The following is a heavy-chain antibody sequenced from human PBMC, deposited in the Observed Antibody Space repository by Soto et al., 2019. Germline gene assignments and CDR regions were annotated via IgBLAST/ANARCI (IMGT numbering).Heavy chain of an antibody. V-gene: IGHV4-34*01. CDR3: ARGLVELVVVPAAILLDY. J-gene: IGHJ4*02. CDR1: GGSFSGYY. CDR2: INHSGST. D-gene: IGHD2-2*01. Sequence: SETLSLTCAVYGGSFSGYYWSWIRQPTGKGLEWIGEINHSGSTNYNPSLKRRVTISVDTPKNQFSLKLSSVTAADTAVYYCARGLVELVVVPAAILLDYWGQGTLVTVSS.